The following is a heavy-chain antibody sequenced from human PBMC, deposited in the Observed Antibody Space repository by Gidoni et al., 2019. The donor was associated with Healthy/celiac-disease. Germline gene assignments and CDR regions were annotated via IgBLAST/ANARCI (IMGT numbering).Heavy chain of an antibody. V-gene: IGHV4-34*01. Sequence: QVQLQQWGAGQVTPSETLSLEGAVYGGSFSGYYWIWISQPPVNGLEGIGEINHSGSTNYNPSLKSRVTISVDTSKNQFSLKLSSVTAADTAVYYCARESEDAMDVWGQGTTVTVSS. CDR3: ARESEDAMDV. CDR2: INHSGST. J-gene: IGHJ6*02. CDR1: GGSFSGYY.